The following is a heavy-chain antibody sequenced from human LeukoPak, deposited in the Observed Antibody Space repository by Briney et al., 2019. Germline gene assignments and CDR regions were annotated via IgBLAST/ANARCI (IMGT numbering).Heavy chain of an antibody. CDR3: AKVIESWFDP. V-gene: IGHV4-31*03. J-gene: IGHJ5*02. CDR2: IYYSGST. D-gene: IGHD1-26*01. Sequence: KSSETLSLTCTVSGGSISSGGYYWSWLRQHPGKGLEWIGYIYYSGSTYYNPSLKSRVTISVDTSKNQFSLKLSSVTAADTAVYYCAKVIESWFDPWGQGTLVTVSS. CDR1: GGSISSGGYY.